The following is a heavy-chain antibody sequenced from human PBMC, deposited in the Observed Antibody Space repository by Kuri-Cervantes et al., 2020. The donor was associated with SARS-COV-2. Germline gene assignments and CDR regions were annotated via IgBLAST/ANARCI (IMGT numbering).Heavy chain of an antibody. CDR2: ISAYNGNT. D-gene: IGHD3-3*01. CDR1: GYTFTSYG. Sequence: ASVKVSCKASGYTFTSYGISWVRQAPGQGLEWMGWISAYNGNTNSAQKLQGRVTMTTDTSTSTAYMELRSLRSDDTAVYYCARVEVTIFGVVIYGMDVWGQGTTVTVSS. J-gene: IGHJ6*02. CDR3: ARVEVTIFGVVIYGMDV. V-gene: IGHV1-18*01.